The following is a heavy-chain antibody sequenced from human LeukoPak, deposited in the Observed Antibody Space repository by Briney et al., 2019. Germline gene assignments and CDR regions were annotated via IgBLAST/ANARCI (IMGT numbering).Heavy chain of an antibody. CDR3: AGVYDFWSGYLYYFDY. Sequence: ASVKVSCKASGYTFTGYYMHWVRQAPGQGLEWMGWINPNSGGTNYAQKFQGRVTMTRDTSISTAYMELSRLRSDDTAVYYCAGVYDFWSGYLYYFDYWGQGTLVTVSS. J-gene: IGHJ4*02. CDR2: INPNSGGT. V-gene: IGHV1-2*02. D-gene: IGHD3-3*01. CDR1: GYTFTGYY.